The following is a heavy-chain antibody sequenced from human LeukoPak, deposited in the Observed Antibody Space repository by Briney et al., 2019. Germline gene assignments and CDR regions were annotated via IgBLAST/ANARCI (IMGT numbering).Heavy chain of an antibody. CDR1: GGSFSGYY. D-gene: IGHD1-26*01. CDR2: INHSGST. V-gene: IGHV4-34*01. J-gene: IGHJ5*02. CDR3: ARVKGGSYSVRNWFDP. Sequence: SETLSLTCAVYGGSFSGYYWSWIRQPPGKGLEWIGEINHSGSTNYNPSLKSRVTISVDTCKNQFSLKLSSVTAADTAVYYCARVKGGSYSVRNWFDPWGQGTLVTVSS.